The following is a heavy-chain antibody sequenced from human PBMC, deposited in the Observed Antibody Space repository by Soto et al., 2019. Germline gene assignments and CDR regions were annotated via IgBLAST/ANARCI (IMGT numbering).Heavy chain of an antibody. CDR1: GFTFDDYG. CDR3: ARDLGFCSGGSCPRSWYGMDV. J-gene: IGHJ6*02. D-gene: IGHD2-15*01. V-gene: IGHV3-20*04. Sequence: PGGSLRLSCAASGFTFDDYGMSWVRQAPGKGLEWVSGINWNGGSTGYADSVKGRFTISRDNAKNSLYLQMNSLRAEDTALYCCARDLGFCSGGSCPRSWYGMDVWGQGTTVTVSS. CDR2: INWNGGST.